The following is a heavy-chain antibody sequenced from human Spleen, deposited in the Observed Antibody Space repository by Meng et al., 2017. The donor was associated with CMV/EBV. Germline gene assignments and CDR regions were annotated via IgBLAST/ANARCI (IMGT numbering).Heavy chain of an antibody. J-gene: IGHJ6*02. CDR3: ARALTPDSSGYYYYYYGMDV. D-gene: IGHD3-22*01. CDR1: GFTFSSYS. Sequence: GGSLRLSRAASGFTFSSYSMNWVRQAPGKGLEWVSSISSSSSYIYYADSVKGRFTISRDNAKNSLYLQMNSLRAEDTAVYYCARALTPDSSGYYYYYYGMDVWGQGTTVTVSS. CDR2: ISSSSSYI. V-gene: IGHV3-21*01.